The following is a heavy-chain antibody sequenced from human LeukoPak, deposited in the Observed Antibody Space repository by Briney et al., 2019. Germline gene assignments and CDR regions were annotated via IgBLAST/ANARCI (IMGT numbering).Heavy chain of an antibody. Sequence: PGGSLRLSCAASGFTFSSYAMSGVRQAPGKGLEWVSGIIGSGRSTYYADSVKGRFSISRDNPKNTVYLQMNSLRVEDTAVYFCAKGFNYYASGSHFDSWGQGTLVTVSS. V-gene: IGHV3-23*01. CDR2: IIGSGRST. CDR1: GFTFSSYA. J-gene: IGHJ4*02. D-gene: IGHD3-10*01. CDR3: AKGFNYYASGSHFDS.